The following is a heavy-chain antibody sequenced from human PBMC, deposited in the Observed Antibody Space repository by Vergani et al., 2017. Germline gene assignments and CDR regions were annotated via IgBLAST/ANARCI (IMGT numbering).Heavy chain of an antibody. V-gene: IGHV2-5*02. CDR3: AHRHSSSWYSYXFDP. D-gene: IGHD6-13*01. CDR1: GFSLSTSGVG. J-gene: IGHJ5*02. Sequence: QITLKESGPTLVKPTQTLTLTCTFSGFSLSTSGVGVGWIRQPPGKALEWLALIYWDDDKRYSPSLKSRLTITKDTSKNQVVLTMTNMDPVDTPTYYCAHRHSSSWYSYXFDPWGQGTLVTVSS. CDR2: IYWDDDK.